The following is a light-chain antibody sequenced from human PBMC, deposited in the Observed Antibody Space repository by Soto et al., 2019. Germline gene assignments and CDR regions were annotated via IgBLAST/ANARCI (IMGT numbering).Light chain of an antibody. Sequence: EIVLTQSPATLSLSSGERATFSCRASQSVGSYLAWYQQKPGQAPRLLISGASTRAAGIPARFSGSGSGTEFTLTISSLQPEDFATYYCQQPNQFPPSFGQGTKVDIK. V-gene: IGKV3-11*01. CDR1: QSVGSY. CDR2: GAS. J-gene: IGKJ2*01. CDR3: QQPNQFPPS.